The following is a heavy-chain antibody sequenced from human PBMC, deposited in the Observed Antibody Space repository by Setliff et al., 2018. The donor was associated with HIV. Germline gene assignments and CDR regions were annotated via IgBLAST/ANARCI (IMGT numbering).Heavy chain of an antibody. V-gene: IGHV3-53*01. Sequence: LRLSCAASEFIDRSNYMSWVRQAPGKGLEWVSRINNDGGTSYADSVKGRFTIFRDNAQNTLYLHMNSLRAEDTAVYYCATLRQQLITGWFDPWGQGTLVTVSS. CDR3: ATLRQQLITGWFDP. CDR1: EFIDRSNY. CDR2: INNDGGT. J-gene: IGHJ5*02. D-gene: IGHD6-13*01.